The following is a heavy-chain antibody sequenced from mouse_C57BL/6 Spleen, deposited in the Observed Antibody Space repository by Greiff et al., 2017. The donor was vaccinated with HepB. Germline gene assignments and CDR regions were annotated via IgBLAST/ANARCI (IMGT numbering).Heavy chain of an antibody. J-gene: IGHJ4*01. V-gene: IGHV1-82*01. CDR3: ARCEGGNAMDY. CDR2: IYPGDGDT. Sequence: QVQLKQSGPELVKPGASVKISCKASGYAFSSSWMNWVKQRPGKGLEWIGRIYPGDGDTNYNGKFKGKATLTADKSSSTAYMQLSSLTSEDSAVYFCARCEGGNAMDYWGQGTSVTVSS. CDR1: GYAFSSSW. D-gene: IGHD1-1*02.